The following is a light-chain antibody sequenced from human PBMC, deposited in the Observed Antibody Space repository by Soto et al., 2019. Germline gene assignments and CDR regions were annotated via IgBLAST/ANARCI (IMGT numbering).Light chain of an antibody. CDR2: GAS. CDR3: QQYGSSPLFT. V-gene: IGKV3-20*01. CDR1: QTVSSSY. J-gene: IGKJ3*01. Sequence: EIVLTQSPGTLSLSPGERATLSCRASQTVSSSYLAWYQQKPGQAPRLLILGASSRATGIPDRFSGSGSGTDFTLTISRLEPEDFAVYYCQQYGSSPLFTFGPGTKVDIK.